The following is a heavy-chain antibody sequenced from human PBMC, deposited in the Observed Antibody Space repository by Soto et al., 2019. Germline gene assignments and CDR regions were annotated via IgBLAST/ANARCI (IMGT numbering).Heavy chain of an antibody. CDR1: GYTFTGYY. CDR3: ARGVGDWYDRENAFDI. V-gene: IGHV1-2*02. D-gene: IGHD3-22*01. Sequence: ASLKVSCKASGYTFTGYYMHWVRQAPGQGLEWMGWINPNSGGTNYAQKFQGRVTMTRDTSISTAHMELSRLRSDDTAVYYCARGVGDWYDRENAFDIWGQGTMVTVSS. J-gene: IGHJ3*02. CDR2: INPNSGGT.